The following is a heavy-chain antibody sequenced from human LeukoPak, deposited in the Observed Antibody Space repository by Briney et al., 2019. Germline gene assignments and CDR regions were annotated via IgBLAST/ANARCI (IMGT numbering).Heavy chain of an antibody. D-gene: IGHD4-17*01. CDR2: IYHSGST. J-gene: IGHJ4*02. Sequence: SQTLSLTCTVSGGSIINYYWSWIRHPPGKGLEWIGYIYHSGSTNYNPSLKSRVTISVDTSKNQFSLKLSSVTAADTAVYYCARGKRYGDYYFDYWGQGTLVTVSS. V-gene: IGHV4-59*01. CDR1: GGSIINYY. CDR3: ARGKRYGDYYFDY.